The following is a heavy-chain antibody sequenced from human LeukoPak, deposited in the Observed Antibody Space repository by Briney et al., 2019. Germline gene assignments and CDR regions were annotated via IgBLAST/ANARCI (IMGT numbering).Heavy chain of an antibody. Sequence: SETLSLTCTVSGGSISSGDYYWSWIRQPPGKGLEWIGYIYYSGSTYYNPSLKSRVTISVDTSKNQFSLKLSSVTAADTAVYYCARETVGTGDVWYDYWGQGTLVTVSS. V-gene: IGHV4-30-4*01. CDR2: IYYSGST. CDR1: GGSISSGDYY. J-gene: IGHJ4*02. CDR3: ARETVGTGDVWYDY. D-gene: IGHD7-27*01.